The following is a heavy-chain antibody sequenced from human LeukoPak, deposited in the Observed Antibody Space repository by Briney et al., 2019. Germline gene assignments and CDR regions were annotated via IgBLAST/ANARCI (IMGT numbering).Heavy chain of an antibody. Sequence: GRSLRLSCAASGFTFSSYAMHWVRQAPGKGLEWVAVISYDGSNKYYADSVKGRSTISGDNSKTTLYLQLNSLRAEDTAVYYCARLAEAYGYNNGMKGAFDYWGQGTLVTVSS. CDR2: ISYDGSNK. V-gene: IGHV3-30*04. J-gene: IGHJ4*02. D-gene: IGHD5-24*01. CDR3: ARLAEAYGYNNGMKGAFDY. CDR1: GFTFSSYA.